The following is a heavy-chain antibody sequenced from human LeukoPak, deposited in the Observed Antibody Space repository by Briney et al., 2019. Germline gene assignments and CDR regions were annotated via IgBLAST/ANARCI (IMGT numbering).Heavy chain of an antibody. CDR2: ITASSTAI. V-gene: IGHV3-21*01. D-gene: IGHD5-18*01. CDR3: AKDRNRGYSYGSHDAFDI. Sequence: GGSLRLSCAASGFTFNTYTMNWVRQAPGKGLEWVSSITASSTAIYSADSVKGRFTISRDNSKNTLYLQMNSLRAEDTAVYYCAKDRNRGYSYGSHDAFDIWGQGTMVTVSS. J-gene: IGHJ3*02. CDR1: GFTFNTYT.